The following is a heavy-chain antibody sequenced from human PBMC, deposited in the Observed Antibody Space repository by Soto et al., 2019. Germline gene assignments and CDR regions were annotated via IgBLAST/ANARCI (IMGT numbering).Heavy chain of an antibody. CDR1: GGTFSSYA. D-gene: IGHD3-22*01. J-gene: IGHJ6*02. CDR3: ASTFYYDSSGPYYYYGMDV. Sequence: ASVKVSCKASGGTFSSYAISWVRQAPGQGLEWMGGIIPIFGTANYAQKFQGRVTITADESTSTAYMELSSLRSEDTAVYYCASTFYYDSSGPYYYYGMDVWGQVTTVTVSS. V-gene: IGHV1-69*13. CDR2: IIPIFGTA.